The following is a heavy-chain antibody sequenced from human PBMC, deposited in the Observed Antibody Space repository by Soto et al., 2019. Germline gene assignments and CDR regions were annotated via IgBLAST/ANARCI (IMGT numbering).Heavy chain of an antibody. CDR3: ARSRSGAVADSFDF. Sequence: PWGSLRLSCAASVLSFSRYAIHWFRQAPGKGLEWVAVISKDGSHKYYLDSVKGRFTISRDNSKNILYLQMNSLRDGDTAVYYCARSRSGAVADSFDFWGQGTLVTVSS. CDR2: ISKDGSHK. J-gene: IGHJ4*02. V-gene: IGHV3-30*04. D-gene: IGHD3-10*01. CDR1: VLSFSRYA.